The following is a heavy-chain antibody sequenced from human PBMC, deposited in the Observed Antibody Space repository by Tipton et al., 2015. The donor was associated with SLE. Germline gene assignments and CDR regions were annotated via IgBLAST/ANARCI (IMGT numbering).Heavy chain of an antibody. CDR1: GFTFSLFT. CDR2: ISGNNPYIRDSSTYI. V-gene: IGHV3-21*06. J-gene: IGHJ4*02. CDR3: TRDVLNDD. Sequence: SLRLSCAASGFTFSLFTMNWVRQVPGKGLEWVSSISGNNPYIRDSSTYIHYADSVKGRFTISRDNSRNSLYLQMNSLSPEDTAVYFCTRDVLNDDWGRGSQVTVSS. D-gene: IGHD4/OR15-4a*01.